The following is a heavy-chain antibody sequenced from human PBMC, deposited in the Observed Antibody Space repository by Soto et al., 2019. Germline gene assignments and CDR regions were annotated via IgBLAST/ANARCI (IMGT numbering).Heavy chain of an antibody. Sequence: PSETLSLTCTVSGGSVSSGSYYWSWIRQPPGKGLEWIGYIYYSGSTNYNPSLKSRVTISVDTSKNQFSLKLSSVTAADTAVYYCARNYGTPYYYYGMDVWGQGTTVTVS. CDR2: IYYSGST. CDR3: ARNYGTPYYYYGMDV. V-gene: IGHV4-61*01. J-gene: IGHJ6*02. CDR1: GGSVSSGSYY. D-gene: IGHD4-17*01.